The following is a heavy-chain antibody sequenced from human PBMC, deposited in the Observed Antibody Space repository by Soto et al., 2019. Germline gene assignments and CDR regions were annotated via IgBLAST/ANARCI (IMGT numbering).Heavy chain of an antibody. V-gene: IGHV4-4*07. CDR3: GRESGETWDYEAS. J-gene: IGHJ5*02. D-gene: IGHD1-7*01. CDR2: FNTYGNT. Sequence: QVQLQESGPGLVRPSETLSLTCTVSGGSISSYRWSWIRQPAGKGLEWIGRFNTYGNTHYNPSLKGRVTVSVDTSRNQFFLTLRSVTAADSAVYHCGRESGETWDYEASWGQGTPVTGSS. CDR1: GGSISSYR.